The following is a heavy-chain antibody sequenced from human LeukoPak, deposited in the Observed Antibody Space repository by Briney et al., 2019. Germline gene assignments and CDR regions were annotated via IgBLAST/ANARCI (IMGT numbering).Heavy chain of an antibody. Sequence: SGGSLRLSCAASGFTFSSYWMSWVRQAPGKGLEWVANIKQDGSEKYYVDSVKGRFTISRDNAKNSLYLQMNSLRAEGTAVYYCARVQYYDFWSGLGNWFDPWGQGTLVTVSS. J-gene: IGHJ5*02. CDR2: IKQDGSEK. V-gene: IGHV3-7*04. CDR3: ARVQYYDFWSGLGNWFDP. D-gene: IGHD3-3*01. CDR1: GFTFSSYW.